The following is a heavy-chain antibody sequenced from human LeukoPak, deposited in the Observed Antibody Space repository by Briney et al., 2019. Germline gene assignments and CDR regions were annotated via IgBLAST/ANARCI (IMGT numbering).Heavy chain of an antibody. J-gene: IGHJ4*02. CDR3: ARAGYCSGGSCSYFDY. CDR2: IYYSGST. CDR1: GGSISSYY. Sequence: SETLSLTCTVSGGSISSYYWSWIRQPPGKGLGWIGYIYYSGSTNYNPSLKSRVTISVDTSKNQFSLKLSSVTAADTAVYYCARAGYCSGGSCSYFDYWGQGTLVTVSS. V-gene: IGHV4-59*01. D-gene: IGHD2-15*01.